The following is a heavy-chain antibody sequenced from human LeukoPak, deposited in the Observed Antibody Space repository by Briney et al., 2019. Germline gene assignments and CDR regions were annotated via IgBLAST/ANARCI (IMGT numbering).Heavy chain of an antibody. J-gene: IGHJ4*01. Sequence: PGGSLRLSCVASGFTFGDHAMHWVQQAPGKGLEWVSGIGWNSGSVGYADSVKGRFSISRDNAKNSLYLQMNSLREEDTALYYCSKDIGVVVTAFNIWGHGTLVTVSS. CDR3: SKDIGVVVTAFNI. CDR2: IGWNSGSV. D-gene: IGHD2-21*02. V-gene: IGHV3-9*01. CDR1: GFTFGDHA.